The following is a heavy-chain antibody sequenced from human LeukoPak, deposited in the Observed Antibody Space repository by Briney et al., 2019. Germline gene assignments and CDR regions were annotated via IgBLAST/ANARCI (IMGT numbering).Heavy chain of an antibody. D-gene: IGHD5-24*01. CDR1: GFTFSSYA. J-gene: IGHJ4*02. CDR3: ARGQGLQLKSGSDY. Sequence: PGGSLRLSCAASGFTFSSYAMNWVRQAPGKGLEWVSSISSSSNYIYYADSVKGRFTISRDNAKNSLFLQMNSPRAEDTAVYYCARGQGLQLKSGSDYWGQGILVTVSS. CDR2: ISSSSNYI. V-gene: IGHV3-21*01.